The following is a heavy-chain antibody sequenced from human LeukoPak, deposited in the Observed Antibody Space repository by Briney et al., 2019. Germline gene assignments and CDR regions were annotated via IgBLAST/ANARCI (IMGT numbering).Heavy chain of an antibody. J-gene: IGHJ4*02. Sequence: PGDSLSLIHALYCGSFSVHYWSYTRHPPGEGREWIGEINNSGSTNYNHSLKGRVTISIDTSKNKFSLKLSSVTAADTGVYYCASGREGIVGASSFDYWGQGTLVTVSS. D-gene: IGHD1-26*01. V-gene: IGHV4-34*01. CDR2: INNSGST. CDR3: ASGREGIVGASSFDY. CDR1: CGSFSVHY.